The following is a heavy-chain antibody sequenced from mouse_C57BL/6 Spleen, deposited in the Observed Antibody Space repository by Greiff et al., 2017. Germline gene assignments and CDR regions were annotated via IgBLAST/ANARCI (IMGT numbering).Heavy chain of an antibody. J-gene: IGHJ1*03. Sequence: QVQLQQPGAELVKPGASVKLSCKASGYTFTSYWMHWVKQRPGQGLEWIGMIHPNSGSTNYNEKFKSKATLTVDKSSSTAYMQHSILTTEDSAVYYGARRVTTVGWYFDVWGTGTTVTVSS. CDR2: IHPNSGST. CDR1: GYTFTSYW. V-gene: IGHV1-64*01. CDR3: ARRVTTVGWYFDV. D-gene: IGHD1-1*01.